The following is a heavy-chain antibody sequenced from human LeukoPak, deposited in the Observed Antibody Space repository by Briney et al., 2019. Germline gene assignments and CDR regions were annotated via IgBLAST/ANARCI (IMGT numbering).Heavy chain of an antibody. D-gene: IGHD5-12*01. J-gene: IGHJ6*02. CDR3: ARGDVATQTPHYYYYGMDV. CDR1: GYTFTSYG. V-gene: IGHV1-18*01. Sequence: ASVKVSCKASGYTFTSYGISWVRQAPGQGLEWMGWISAYNGNTNYAQKLQGRVTMTTDTSTSTAYMELRSLRSDDTAVYYCARGDVATQTPHYYYYGMDVWGQGTTVTVSS. CDR2: ISAYNGNT.